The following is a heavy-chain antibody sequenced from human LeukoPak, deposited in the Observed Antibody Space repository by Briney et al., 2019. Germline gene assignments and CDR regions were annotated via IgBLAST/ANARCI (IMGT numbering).Heavy chain of an antibody. D-gene: IGHD5-24*01. CDR3: ATEGRGVATIIRPSYNWFDP. CDR1: GYTLTELS. CDR2: INPNNGGA. J-gene: IGHJ5*02. V-gene: IGHV1-2*02. Sequence: ASVKVSCKVSGYTLTELSMHWVRQAPGKGLEWMGWINPNNGGANCAQKFQGRVSMTRDTSISTAYMELSRLRSDDTAVYYCATEGRGVATIIRPSYNWFDPWGQGTLVTVSS.